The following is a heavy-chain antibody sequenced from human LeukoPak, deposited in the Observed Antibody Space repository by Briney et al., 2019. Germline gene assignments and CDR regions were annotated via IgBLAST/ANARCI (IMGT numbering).Heavy chain of an antibody. Sequence: GASVKVSCKVSGYNFKELSIHWVRQTPGKGLEWVGGLDPEDVETIYAQEFQGRVTMTEDTSTDTAYMELSSLRSEDTAVYYCAALWFGDLLGNWFDPWGQGTLVTVSS. V-gene: IGHV1-24*01. D-gene: IGHD3-10*01. CDR3: AALWFGDLLGNWFDP. CDR2: LDPEDVET. CDR1: GYNFKELS. J-gene: IGHJ5*02.